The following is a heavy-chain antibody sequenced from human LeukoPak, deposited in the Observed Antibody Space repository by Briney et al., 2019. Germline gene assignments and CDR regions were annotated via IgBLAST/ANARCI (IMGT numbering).Heavy chain of an antibody. CDR1: GFTFSSYA. J-gene: IGHJ6*03. CDR2: IYSGGRS. D-gene: IGHD3-10*01. CDR3: ARVLSGRGSLYSYYYYMDV. V-gene: IGHV3-53*01. Sequence: PGGSLRLSCAASGFTFSSYAMSWVRQAPGKGLEWVSVIYSGGRSYYADSVKGRFTISRDNSKNTLYLQTNSLRAEDTAVYYCARVLSGRGSLYSYYYYMDVWGKGTTVTISS.